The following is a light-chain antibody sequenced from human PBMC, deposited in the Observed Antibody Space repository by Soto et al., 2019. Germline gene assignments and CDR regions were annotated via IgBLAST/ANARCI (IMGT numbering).Light chain of an antibody. CDR2: EGT. CDR1: SSDVGSHYL. Sequence: QSALTQPASVSGSPGQSITISCSGASSDVGSHYLVSWYQQQPGKAPKLIIYEGTKRPSGISYRFSASQPGNTASLTISGLEVEDEADYYCYSFTSGNTLYVFGTGTKVTVL. V-gene: IGLV2-14*02. CDR3: YSFTSGNTLYV. J-gene: IGLJ1*01.